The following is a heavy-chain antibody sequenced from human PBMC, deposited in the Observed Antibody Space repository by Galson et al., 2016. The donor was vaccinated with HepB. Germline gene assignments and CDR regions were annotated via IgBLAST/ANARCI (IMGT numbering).Heavy chain of an antibody. V-gene: IGHV3-33*01. Sequence: SLRLSCAASGFSFSGYGMHWVRQAPGKGLEWVAGIWYDGTNQHYVDSVKGRFKISRDNSIKTLYLQVSSLRAEDTAVYYCARGHDYGGKSVFDFWGQGTLVIVSS. CDR3: ARGHDYGGKSVFDF. CDR2: IWYDGTNQ. D-gene: IGHD4-23*01. CDR1: GFSFSGYG. J-gene: IGHJ4*02.